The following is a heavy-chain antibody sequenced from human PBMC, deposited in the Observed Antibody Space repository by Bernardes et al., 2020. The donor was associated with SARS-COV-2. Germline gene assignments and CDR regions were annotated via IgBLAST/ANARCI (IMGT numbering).Heavy chain of an antibody. CDR3: AKIQCSSPSCYDYGMDV. CDR1: GLRFSDFW. V-gene: IGHV3-7*01. J-gene: IGHJ6*02. Sequence: GGSLRLSCAASGLRFSDFWMNWVRQAPGKGLEWVATIKQDGTEKSYEDSVKGRFTISRDNAKKSLFLQMNSLRVEDTGVYYCAKIQCSSPSCYDYGMDVWGHGTTVTVYS. D-gene: IGHD2-2*01. CDR2: IKQDGTEK.